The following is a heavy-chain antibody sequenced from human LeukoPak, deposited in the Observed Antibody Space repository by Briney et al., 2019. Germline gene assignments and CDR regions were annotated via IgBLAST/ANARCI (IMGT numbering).Heavy chain of an antibody. CDR2: INSDGSST. J-gene: IGHJ4*02. Sequence: GGSLRLSCAASGFTFSSHPMHWVRQAPGKGLEWVSRINSDGSSTSYADSVKGRFTISRDNAKNTLYLQMNSLRAEDTAVYYCASLGYDSSGYYFDYWGQGTLVTVSS. V-gene: IGHV3-74*01. CDR3: ASLGYDSSGYYFDY. CDR1: GFTFSSHP. D-gene: IGHD3-22*01.